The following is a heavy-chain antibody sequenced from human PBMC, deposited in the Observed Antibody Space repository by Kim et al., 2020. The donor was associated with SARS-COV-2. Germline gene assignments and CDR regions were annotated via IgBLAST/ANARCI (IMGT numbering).Heavy chain of an antibody. J-gene: IGHJ4*02. CDR3: ARSGYFEDFDY. Sequence: NSNPSLKSRVTISVDTSKNQFSLKLSSVTAADTAVYYCARSGYFEDFDYWGQGTLVTVSS. D-gene: IGHD3-3*01. V-gene: IGHV4-59*01.